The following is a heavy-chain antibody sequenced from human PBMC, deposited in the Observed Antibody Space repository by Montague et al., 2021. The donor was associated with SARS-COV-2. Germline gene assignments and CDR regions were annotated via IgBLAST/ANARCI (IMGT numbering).Heavy chain of an antibody. Sequence: SLRLSCAASGFTFSSYSMNWVRQAPGKGLEWVSSISSSSSYIYYADSVKGRFTIPRDNAKNSLYLQMNSLRAEDTAVYYCVRPRYIAAAGPEYFQHWGQGTLVTVSS. D-gene: IGHD6-13*01. CDR1: GFTFSSYS. J-gene: IGHJ1*01. CDR2: ISSSSSYI. CDR3: VRPRYIAAAGPEYFQH. V-gene: IGHV3-21*01.